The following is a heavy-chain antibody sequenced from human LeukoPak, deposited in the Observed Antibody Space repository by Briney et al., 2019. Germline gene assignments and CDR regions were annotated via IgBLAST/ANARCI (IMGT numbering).Heavy chain of an antibody. CDR2: IYISGNT. Sequence: SETLSLTCTVSGGSIKTGGYSWTWIRQPAGKGLEWIGRIYISGNTDQNPSLKSRVTVSMDSSKNQFSLEMKSVTAADTAVYYCARSYLEHRAAAGIVYWGQGILVTVSS. J-gene: IGHJ4*02. D-gene: IGHD6-13*01. V-gene: IGHV4-61*02. CDR3: ARSYLEHRAAAGIVY. CDR1: GGSIKTGGYS.